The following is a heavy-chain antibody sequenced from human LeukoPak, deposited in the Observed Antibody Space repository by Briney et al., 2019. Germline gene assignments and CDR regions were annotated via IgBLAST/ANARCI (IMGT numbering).Heavy chain of an antibody. CDR3: ARVKNTYYYGSGSPPGAFDI. V-gene: IGHV4-61*02. CDR2: IYTSGST. J-gene: IGHJ3*02. Sequence: SQTLSLTCTVSGGSISSGSYYWSWIRQPAGKGLEWIGRIYTSGSTNYNPSLKSRVTISVDTSKNQFSLKLSSVTAADTAVYYCARVKNTYYYGSGSPPGAFDIWGQGTMVTVSS. D-gene: IGHD3-10*01. CDR1: GGSISSGSYY.